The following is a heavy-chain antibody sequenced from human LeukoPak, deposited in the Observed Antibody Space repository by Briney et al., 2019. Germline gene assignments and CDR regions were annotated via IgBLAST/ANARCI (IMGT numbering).Heavy chain of an antibody. Sequence: GESLKISCKGSGYSFTSYWIGWVRQAPGQGLEWMGWISAYDGNTNYAQKLQGRVTMTTDTSTSTAYMELRSLRSDDTAVYYCARVGTYYDFWSGYFSTPGYFDYWGQGTLVTVSS. J-gene: IGHJ4*02. CDR2: ISAYDGNT. CDR3: ARVGTYYDFWSGYFSTPGYFDY. CDR1: GYSFTSYW. D-gene: IGHD3-3*01. V-gene: IGHV1-18*04.